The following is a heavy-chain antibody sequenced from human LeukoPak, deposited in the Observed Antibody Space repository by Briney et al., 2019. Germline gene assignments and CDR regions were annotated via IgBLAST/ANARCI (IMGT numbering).Heavy chain of an antibody. D-gene: IGHD3-10*01. Sequence: PSETLSLTCAIYGGSFSGYYWSWIRQPPGKGLEWIGEINHRGSTNYNPSLKSRVTISVDTSRNSFSLELSSVTAADTAVYYCAKSNGYGLVDIWGQGTMVTVSS. CDR2: INHRGST. CDR1: GGSFSGYY. J-gene: IGHJ3*02. CDR3: AKSNGYGLVDI. V-gene: IGHV4-34*01.